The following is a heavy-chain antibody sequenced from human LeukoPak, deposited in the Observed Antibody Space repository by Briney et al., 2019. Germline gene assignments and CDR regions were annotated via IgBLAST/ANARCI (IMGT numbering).Heavy chain of an antibody. Sequence: SETLSLTCAVYGGSFSGYYWSWIRQPPGRGLEWIGEINHSGSTNYNPSLKSRVTISVDTSKNQFSLKLSSVTAADTAVYYCARRGYSYGLYWYFDLWGRGTLVTVSS. CDR2: INHSGST. V-gene: IGHV4-34*01. CDR3: ARRGYSYGLYWYFDL. D-gene: IGHD5-18*01. J-gene: IGHJ2*01. CDR1: GGSFSGYY.